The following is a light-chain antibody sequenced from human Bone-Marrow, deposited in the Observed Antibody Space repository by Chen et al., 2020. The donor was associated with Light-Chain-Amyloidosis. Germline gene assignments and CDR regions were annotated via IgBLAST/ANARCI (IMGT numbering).Light chain of an antibody. Sequence: DIQLTQSPSSLSASVGDRVTITCRASQGIDTYLAWYQQKPGRAPNLLIYAASTLQSGVPSRFSGSGSGTDFTLTISSLQPEDIATYYCQQLSGFPLPYTFGQGTKLEIK. J-gene: IGKJ2*01. CDR1: QGIDTY. V-gene: IGKV1-9*01. CDR2: AAS. CDR3: QQLSGFPLPYT.